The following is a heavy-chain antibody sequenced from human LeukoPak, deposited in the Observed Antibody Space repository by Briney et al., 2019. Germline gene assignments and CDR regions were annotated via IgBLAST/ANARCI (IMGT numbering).Heavy chain of an antibody. CDR2: ISSSSSYI. CDR1: GFTFSSYS. V-gene: IGHV3-21*01. CDR3: ARDIVATMIFDP. J-gene: IGHJ5*02. Sequence: PGGSLRLSCAASGFTFSSYSMNWVRQAPGKGLEWVSSISSSSSYIYYADSVKGRFTISRDNAKNSLYLQVNSLRAEDTAVYYCARDIVATMIFDPWGQGTLVTVSS. D-gene: IGHD5-12*01.